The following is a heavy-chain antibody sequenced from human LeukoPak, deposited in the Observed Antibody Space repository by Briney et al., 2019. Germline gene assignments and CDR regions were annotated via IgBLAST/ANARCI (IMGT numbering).Heavy chain of an antibody. J-gene: IGHJ6*02. D-gene: IGHD3-10*01. CDR1: GGSISSYY. Sequence: SETLSLTCTVSGGSISSYYWSWIRQPPGKGLEWIGYIYYSGSTNYNPSLKSRVTISVDTSKNQFSLKLSSVTAADTAVYYCARYSMVRGVINPPLLNYYYYGMDVWGQGTTVTVSS. V-gene: IGHV4-59*01. CDR3: ARYSMVRGVINPPLLNYYYYGMDV. CDR2: IYYSGST.